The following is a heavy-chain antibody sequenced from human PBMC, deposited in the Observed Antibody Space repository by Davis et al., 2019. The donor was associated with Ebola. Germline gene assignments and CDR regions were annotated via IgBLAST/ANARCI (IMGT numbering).Heavy chain of an antibody. D-gene: IGHD1-1*01. CDR2: IYPGGST. CDR1: GDSIGAYY. V-gene: IGHV4-59*01. CDR3: ERGIGNDWRLDN. J-gene: IGHJ4*02. Sequence: MPSETLSLTCIVSGDSIGAYYWSWFRQAPGEGLQWIGCIYPGGSTPYNPSLKSRVTISLDTSKSQISLKLTSVTAADTAVYYCERGIGNDWRLDNWGQGTLVTVSS.